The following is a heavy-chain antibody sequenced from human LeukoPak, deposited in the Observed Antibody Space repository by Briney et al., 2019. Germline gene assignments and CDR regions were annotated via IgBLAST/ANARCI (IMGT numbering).Heavy chain of an antibody. D-gene: IGHD1-14*01. V-gene: IGHV3-30-3*02. CDR3: AKKNQTLPFDY. CDR2: ISYDGSNK. Sequence: PGGSLRLSCAAPGFTFSSYAMHWVRQAPGKGLEWVAVISYDGSNKYYADSVKGRFTISRDNSKNTLYLQMNSLRAEDTAVYYCAKKNQTLPFDYWGQGTLVTVSS. J-gene: IGHJ4*02. CDR1: GFTFSSYA.